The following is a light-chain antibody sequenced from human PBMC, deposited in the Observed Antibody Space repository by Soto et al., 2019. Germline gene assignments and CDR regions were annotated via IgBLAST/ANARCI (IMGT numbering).Light chain of an antibody. Sequence: AIQMTQSPLSLSASVGDRVTITCRASQDIRNELAWYQQRPGQAPNLLIYASSTLQSGVPSRFRGSGSGTDFTLTISSLQPDDVSTYCCLQDATFPRTVGQGTNVEI. CDR1: QDIRNE. CDR2: ASS. V-gene: IGKV1-6*01. J-gene: IGKJ1*01. CDR3: LQDATFPRT.